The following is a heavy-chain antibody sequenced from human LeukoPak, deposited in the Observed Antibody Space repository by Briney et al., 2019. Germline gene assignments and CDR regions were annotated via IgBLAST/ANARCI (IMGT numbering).Heavy chain of an antibody. CDR2: ISSSSSYI. D-gene: IGHD5-12*01. V-gene: IGHV3-21*01. CDR1: GFTFSSYS. Sequence: GGSLRLSCAASGFTFSSYSMNWVRQAPGKGLEWVSSISSSSSYIYYADSVKGRFTISRDNAKNSLYQQMNSLRAEDTAVYYCARWLAGSDYFDYWGQGTLVTVSS. J-gene: IGHJ4*02. CDR3: ARWLAGSDYFDY.